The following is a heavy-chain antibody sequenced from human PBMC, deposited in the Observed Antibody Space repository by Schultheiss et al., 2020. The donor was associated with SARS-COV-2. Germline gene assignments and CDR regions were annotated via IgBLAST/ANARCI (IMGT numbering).Heavy chain of an antibody. V-gene: IGHV3-48*01. J-gene: IGHJ1*01. CDR1: GFTFSTYA. D-gene: IGHD3-3*01. Sequence: GGSLRLSCAASGFTFSTYAMHWVRQAPGKGLEWVSYISSSGSTIYYADSVKGRFTISRDNSKNTLYLQMNSLRAEDTAVYYCARDQNDFWSGYYGCAEYLQHWGQGTLVTVSS. CDR2: ISSSGSTI. CDR3: ARDQNDFWSGYYGCAEYLQH.